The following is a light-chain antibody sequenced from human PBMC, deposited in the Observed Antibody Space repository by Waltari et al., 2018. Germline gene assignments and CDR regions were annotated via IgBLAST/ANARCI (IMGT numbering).Light chain of an antibody. V-gene: IGLV1-40*01. CDR1: SSTIGAGYD. J-gene: IGLJ2*01. CDR2: GNS. Sequence: QSVLTQPPSVSGAPGQRVTIPCTGSSSTIGAGYDVHWYQQLPGTAPKLLIYGNSNRPSGVPDRFSGSKSGTSASLAITGLQAEDEADYYCQSYDSSLSGHVVFGGGTKLTVL. CDR3: QSYDSSLSGHVV.